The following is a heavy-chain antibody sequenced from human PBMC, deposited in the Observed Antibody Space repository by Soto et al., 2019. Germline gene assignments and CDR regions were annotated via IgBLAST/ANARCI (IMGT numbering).Heavy chain of an antibody. V-gene: IGHV1-2*02. CDR2: INPNSGGT. CDR1: GYTFTDYY. D-gene: IGHD2-2*02. CDR3: ASAAAISYYYYGMDV. Sequence: QVQLVQSGAEVKKPGASVKVSCKASGYTFTDYYMHWVRQAPGQGLEWMGWINPNSGGTNYAQKFEDRVTMTRDTSISTAYMELSRLRSDDTAVYYCASAAAISYYYYGMDVWGQGTTVTVSS. J-gene: IGHJ6*02.